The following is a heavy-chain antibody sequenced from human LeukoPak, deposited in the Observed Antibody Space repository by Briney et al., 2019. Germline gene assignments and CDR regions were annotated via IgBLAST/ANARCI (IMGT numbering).Heavy chain of an antibody. CDR1: GFTFSHYT. D-gene: IGHD1-26*01. J-gene: IGHJ4*02. Sequence: GGSLRLSCAASGFTFSHYTLYWVRQAPGKGLEWVAFIPYDGSDKFYADSVKGRFTISRDNSKNTLYLQMNSLRAEDTAVYYCARDKIVGATYFDYWGQGTLVTVSS. CDR3: ARDKIVGATYFDY. CDR2: IPYDGSDK. V-gene: IGHV3-30*02.